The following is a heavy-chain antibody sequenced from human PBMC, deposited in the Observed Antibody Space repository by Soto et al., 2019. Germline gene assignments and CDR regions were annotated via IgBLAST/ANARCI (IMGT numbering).Heavy chain of an antibody. CDR2: IIPIFGTA. CDR1: GGTFSSYA. Sequence: ASVKVSCKASGGTFSSYAISWVRQAPGQGLEWMGGIIPIFGTANYAQRFQGRVTITADESTSTAYMELSSLRSEDTAVYYCARAMIVVVIADAFDIWGQGTMVTVSS. J-gene: IGHJ3*02. V-gene: IGHV1-69*13. CDR3: ARAMIVVVIADAFDI. D-gene: IGHD3-22*01.